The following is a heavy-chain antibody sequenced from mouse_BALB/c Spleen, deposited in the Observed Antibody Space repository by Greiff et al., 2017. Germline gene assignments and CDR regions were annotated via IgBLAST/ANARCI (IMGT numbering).Heavy chain of an antibody. J-gene: IGHJ4*01. CDR1: GYTFTSYY. CDR2: IYPGNVNT. Sequence: QVQLQQSGPELVKPGASVRISCKASGYTFTSYYIHWVKQRPGQGLEWIGWIYPGNVNTKYNEKFKGKATLTADKSSSTAYMQLSSLTSEDSAVYFCAREGITTRAMDYWGQGTSVTVSS. D-gene: IGHD2-4*01. V-gene: IGHV1S56*01. CDR3: AREGITTRAMDY.